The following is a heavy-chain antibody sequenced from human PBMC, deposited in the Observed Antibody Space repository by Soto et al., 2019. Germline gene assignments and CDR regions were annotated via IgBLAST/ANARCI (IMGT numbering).Heavy chain of an antibody. Sequence: LSLTCTVSGGSISSSSYYWGWIRQPPGKGLEWIGSIYYSGSTYYNPSLKSRVTISVDTSKNQFSLKLSSVTAADTAVYYCARHLRPFSIAARRSPYYFDYWGQGTLVTVSS. CDR3: ARHLRPFSIAARRSPYYFDY. D-gene: IGHD6-6*01. V-gene: IGHV4-39*01. CDR1: GGSISSSSYY. CDR2: IYYSGST. J-gene: IGHJ4*02.